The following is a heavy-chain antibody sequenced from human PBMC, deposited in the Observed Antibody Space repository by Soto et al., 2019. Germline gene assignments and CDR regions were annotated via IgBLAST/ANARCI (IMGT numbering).Heavy chain of an antibody. Sequence: SVKVSCKGSGLTFIDSAVQWVRQTRGHRLEWIGWIVVGSGNTNYAQEFQGRVAITRDMSTNTVYMEMSSLRSEDSAVFYCPAPVLTYYYDSSGYYFDGFDTWGQGTMVTVSS. CDR3: PAPVLTYYYDSSGYYFDGFDT. V-gene: IGHV1-58*01. J-gene: IGHJ3*02. D-gene: IGHD3-22*01. CDR1: GLTFIDSA. CDR2: IVVGSGNT.